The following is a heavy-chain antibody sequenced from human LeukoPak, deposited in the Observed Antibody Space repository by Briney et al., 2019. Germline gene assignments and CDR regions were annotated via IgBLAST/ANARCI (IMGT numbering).Heavy chain of an antibody. CDR3: ARGLSVAYLDF. CDR2: ISSGGHHI. V-gene: IGHV3-21*01. Sequence: GGSLRLSCAASEFAFNYYNMNWVRQAPGKGLEWVSSISSGGHHIYYADSVKGRFTISRDDAKNSLYLQMNSLRAEDTAVYYCARGLSVAYLDFWGQGTLVTVSS. CDR1: EFAFNYYN. D-gene: IGHD6-19*01. J-gene: IGHJ4*02.